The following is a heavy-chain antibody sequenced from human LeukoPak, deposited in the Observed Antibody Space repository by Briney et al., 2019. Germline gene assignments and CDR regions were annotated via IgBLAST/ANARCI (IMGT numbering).Heavy chain of an antibody. Sequence: ETLSLTCTVSGASISRSDYFCGWIRQPPGKGLEWIGSIYYSGSTYYSPSLKGRVTISVDTSKNQFSLKLNSVTAADTAVYYCARSSEYGDPFNYWGQGTLVTVSS. CDR1: GASISRSDYF. D-gene: IGHD4-17*01. V-gene: IGHV4-39*01. CDR2: IYYSGST. CDR3: ARSSEYGDPFNY. J-gene: IGHJ4*02.